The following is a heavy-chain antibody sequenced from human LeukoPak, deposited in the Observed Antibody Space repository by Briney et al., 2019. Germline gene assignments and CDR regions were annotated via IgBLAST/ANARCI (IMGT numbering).Heavy chain of an antibody. CDR2: IKQDGSEK. CDR1: GFTFSSYW. J-gene: IGHJ4*02. V-gene: IGHV3-7*01. CDR3: ARVETIFGVVYDYFDY. D-gene: IGHD3-3*01. Sequence: PGGSLRLSCAASGFTFSSYWMSWVRQAPGKELEWVANIKQDGSEKYYVDSVKGRFTISRDNAKNSLYLQMNSLRAEDTAVYYCARVETIFGVVYDYFDYWGQGTLVTVSS.